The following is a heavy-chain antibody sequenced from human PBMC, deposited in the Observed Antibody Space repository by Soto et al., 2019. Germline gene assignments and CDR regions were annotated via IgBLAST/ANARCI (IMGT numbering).Heavy chain of an antibody. J-gene: IGHJ4*02. Sequence: EVQLVESGGGLVQPGGSLRLSCPASGFTLSNSWMHWVRQAPGKGLVWVSRINTDGSGTSYADSVKGRFTISRDSAKNTLYLQMNSLRAEDTAVYYCTTAFEYWGRGNLVTVSS. V-gene: IGHV3-74*01. CDR2: INTDGSGT. CDR3: TTAFEY. CDR1: GFTLSNSW.